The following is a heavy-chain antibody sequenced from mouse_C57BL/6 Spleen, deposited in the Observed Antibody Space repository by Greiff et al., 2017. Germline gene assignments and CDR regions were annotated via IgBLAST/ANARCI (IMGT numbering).Heavy chain of an antibody. V-gene: IGHV1-5*01. CDR3: TRVYDYDGRTWFAY. Sequence: VQLQQSGTVLARPGASVKMSCKTSGYTFTSYWMHWVKQRPGQGLEWIGAIYPGNSDTSYNQKFKGKAKLTAVTSASTAYMELSSLTNEDSAVYYCTRVYDYDGRTWFAYWGQGTLVTVSA. D-gene: IGHD2-4*01. J-gene: IGHJ3*01. CDR2: IYPGNSDT. CDR1: GYTFTSYW.